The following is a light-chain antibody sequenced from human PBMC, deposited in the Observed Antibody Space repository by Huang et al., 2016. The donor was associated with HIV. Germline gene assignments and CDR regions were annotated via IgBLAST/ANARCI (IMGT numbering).Light chain of an antibody. CDR3: QQRSNWPLT. V-gene: IGKV3-11*01. CDR2: DAS. CDR1: QRVSSY. J-gene: IGKJ4*01. Sequence: DIVLTQSPATLSLSPGERATLSCRASQRVSSYLAWYQHKPGQAPRLLIYDASNRATDIPARFSGSGSGTDFTLSISSLEPEDFAVYYCQQRSNWPLTFGGGTKVEIK.